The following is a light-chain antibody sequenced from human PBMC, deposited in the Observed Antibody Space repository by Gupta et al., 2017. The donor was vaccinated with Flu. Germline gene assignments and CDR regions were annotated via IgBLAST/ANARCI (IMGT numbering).Light chain of an antibody. CDR1: QSVSSY. J-gene: IGKJ5*01. CDR2: DAS. CDR3: QQRRNWPPST. V-gene: IGKV3-11*01. Sequence: ERATLSCRASQSVSSYLALYQQQPGQAPRLLIHDASNTATSIPARFSVSGSGTDFTLTISSLEPEDVAVYSCQQRRNWPPSTFGQGTRLEI.